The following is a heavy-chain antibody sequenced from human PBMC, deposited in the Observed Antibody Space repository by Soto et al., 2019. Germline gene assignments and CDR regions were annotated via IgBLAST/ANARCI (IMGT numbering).Heavy chain of an antibody. CDR2: ISGYNGDT. Sequence: GASVKVSCKASGYTFTRSGISWVRQAPGQGPEWMGWISGYNGDTNYAQKFQDRVSMTIDTSTGTAYMELRSLTSDDTAIYYCAKNGQPPYYYYGLDVWGQGTKVTVSS. CDR1: GYTFTRSG. J-gene: IGHJ6*02. CDR3: AKNGQPPYYYYGLDV. D-gene: IGHD2-8*01. V-gene: IGHV1-18*01.